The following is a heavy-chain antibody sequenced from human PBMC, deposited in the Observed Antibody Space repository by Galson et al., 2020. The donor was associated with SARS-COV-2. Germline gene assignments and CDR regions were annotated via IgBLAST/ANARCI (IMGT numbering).Heavy chain of an antibody. CDR2: IKSSGGDT. CDR1: GFTFSNYS. J-gene: IGHJ5*01. Sequence: GESLRLSCLASGFTFSNYSMHWVRQAPGKGLEFVSVIKSSGGDTYYAASVKGRIVISRDNSKDTVFLQMNSLRPEDTGVYYCVLQWTGFFGESPLDSLGEGARVSDSS. D-gene: IGHD3-10*01. CDR3: VLQWTGFFGESPLDS. V-gene: IGHV3-64D*06.